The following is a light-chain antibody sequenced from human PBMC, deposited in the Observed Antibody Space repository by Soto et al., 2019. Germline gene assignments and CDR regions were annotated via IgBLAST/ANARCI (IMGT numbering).Light chain of an antibody. V-gene: IGKV3-20*01. CDR1: RGLSDTN. CDR2: DSS. Sequence: EIVLTQSPGTLSLSPGEGATLSCRASRGLSDTNLAWYQQKPGQAPSLLLYDSSRRAPGVPHRFSGSGSGTDFTLTISSVEPDDFGVYYCQQYDVFPQAFGRGSRVEMK. CDR3: QQYDVFPQA. J-gene: IGKJ1*01.